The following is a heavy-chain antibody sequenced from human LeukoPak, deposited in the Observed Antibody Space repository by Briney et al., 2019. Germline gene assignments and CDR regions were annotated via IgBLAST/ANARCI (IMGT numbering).Heavy chain of an antibody. CDR3: ASIEVFGYYFDY. D-gene: IGHD3-16*01. V-gene: IGHV4-4*02. CDR1: GGSITSSNW. J-gene: IGHJ4*02. Sequence: SETLSLTCAVSGGSITSSNWWGWVRQPPGKGLEWIGEIYHSGSTNYNPSLKSRVTMSVDNSKNQFSLKLTSVTAADTAVYYCASIEVFGYYFDYWGQGTLVTVSS. CDR2: IYHSGST.